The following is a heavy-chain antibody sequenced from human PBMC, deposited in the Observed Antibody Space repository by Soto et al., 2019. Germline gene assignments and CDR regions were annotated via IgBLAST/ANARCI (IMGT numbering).Heavy chain of an antibody. V-gene: IGHV2-5*01. Sequence: SGPTLVSTTQTLWLTCAFSGFSLSTTGMAVGWVRQPPGKALEWLALIFWNDDKYYNPSLKSRLSITQDTSKNQVVLTLTNMDPVDTATYFCAHSPTYYSDSKGQKAGAFDTWGQGTLVTVSS. J-gene: IGHJ3*02. CDR2: IFWNDDK. D-gene: IGHD3-22*01. CDR1: GFSLSTTGMA. CDR3: AHSPTYYSDSKGQKAGAFDT.